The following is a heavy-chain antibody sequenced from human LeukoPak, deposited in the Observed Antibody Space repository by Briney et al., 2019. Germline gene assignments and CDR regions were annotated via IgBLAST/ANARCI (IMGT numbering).Heavy chain of an antibody. V-gene: IGHV4-4*07. D-gene: IGHD4-23*01. Sequence: SETLSLTCIVSGGSISSYYWSWIRQPAGKGLEWIGRIYTSGSTNYNPSLKSRVTMSVDTSKNQFSLKLSSVTAADTAVYYCARLHYGGNYGYYYYYMDVWGKGTTVTISS. J-gene: IGHJ6*03. CDR3: ARLHYGGNYGYYYYYMDV. CDR1: GGSISSYY. CDR2: IYTSGST.